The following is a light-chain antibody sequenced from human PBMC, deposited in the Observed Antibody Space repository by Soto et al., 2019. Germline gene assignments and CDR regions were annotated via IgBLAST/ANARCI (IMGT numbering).Light chain of an antibody. Sequence: EIALTPSPDTLSLSPGERAALSCLASQSVSNNYIAWYQQNPGQAPRLLIYGASNRATGIPDRFSGSGSGTDFTLTISRLEPEDFAVYYCQQYGSSGTFGQGTKVDIK. V-gene: IGKV3-20*01. CDR1: QSVSNNY. J-gene: IGKJ1*01. CDR3: QQYGSSGT. CDR2: GAS.